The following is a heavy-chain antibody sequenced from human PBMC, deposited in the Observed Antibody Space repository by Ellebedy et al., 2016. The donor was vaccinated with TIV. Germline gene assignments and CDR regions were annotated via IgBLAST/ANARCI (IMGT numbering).Heavy chain of an antibody. V-gene: IGHV3-30*18. CDR2: ISYDGSNK. D-gene: IGHD1-26*01. Sequence: PGGSLRLSCAASGFTFSSYGMHWVRQAPGKGLEWVAVISYDGSNKYYADSVKGRFTISRDNSKTTLYLQMNSLRAEDTAVYYCAKGRGGSYYSSIDYWGQGTLVTVSS. CDR1: GFTFSSYG. CDR3: AKGRGGSYYSSIDY. J-gene: IGHJ4*02.